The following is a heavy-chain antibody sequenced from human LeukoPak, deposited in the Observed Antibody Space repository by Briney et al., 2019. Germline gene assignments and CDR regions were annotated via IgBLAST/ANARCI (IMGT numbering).Heavy chain of an antibody. CDR1: GFTFSSYA. J-gene: IGHJ2*01. V-gene: IGHV3-23*01. CDR2: ISGSGGST. D-gene: IGHD3-9*01. Sequence: GGSLRLSCAASGFTFSSYAMSWVRQAPGKGLEWVSAISGSGGSTYYADSVKGRFTISRDNSKNTLYLQMNSLRAEDTAVYYCAKAPPFAILTGYRRPIYWYFDLWGRGTLVTVSS. CDR3: AKAPPFAILTGYRRPIYWYFDL.